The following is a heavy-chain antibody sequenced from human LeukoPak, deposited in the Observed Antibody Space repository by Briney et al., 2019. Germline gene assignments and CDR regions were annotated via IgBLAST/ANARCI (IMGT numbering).Heavy chain of an antibody. Sequence: GGSLRLSCAASGFTFSSYSMNWVRQAPGKGLEWVSSISSSSSYIYYADSVKGRFTISRDNAKNSLYLQMSSLRAEDTAVYYCASAVTTRKPFDYWGQGTLVTVSS. CDR1: GFTFSSYS. D-gene: IGHD4-11*01. CDR3: ASAVTTRKPFDY. J-gene: IGHJ4*02. V-gene: IGHV3-21*01. CDR2: ISSSSSYI.